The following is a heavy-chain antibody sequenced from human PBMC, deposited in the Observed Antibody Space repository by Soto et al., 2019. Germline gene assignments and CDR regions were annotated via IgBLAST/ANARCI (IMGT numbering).Heavy chain of an antibody. V-gene: IGHV3-48*02. J-gene: IGHJ4*02. CDR2: ISSSSSTI. D-gene: IGHD6-13*01. Sequence: EVQLVESGGGLVQPGGSLRLSCAASGFTFSSYSMNWVRQAPGKGLEWVSYISSSSSTIYYADSVKGRFTISRDNAKNSLYLQMNSLGDEDTAVYYCARASGSWNGALRFAYWGQGTLVTVSS. CDR1: GFTFSSYS. CDR3: ARASGSWNGALRFAY.